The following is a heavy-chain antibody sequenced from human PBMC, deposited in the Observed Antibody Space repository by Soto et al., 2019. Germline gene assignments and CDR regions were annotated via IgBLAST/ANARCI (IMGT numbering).Heavy chain of an antibody. D-gene: IGHD5-18*01. CDR2: IYTSGST. V-gene: IGHV4-4*07. CDR3: AREEERDRERIQLWLNWFDT. J-gene: IGHJ5*02. Sequence: PSETLSLTCTVSGGSISSYYWSWIRQPAGKGLEWIGRIYTSGSTNYNPSLKSRVTMSVDTSKNQFSLKLSSVTAADTAVYYCAREEERDRERIQLWLNWFDTWGQGTLVTVSS. CDR1: GGSISSYY.